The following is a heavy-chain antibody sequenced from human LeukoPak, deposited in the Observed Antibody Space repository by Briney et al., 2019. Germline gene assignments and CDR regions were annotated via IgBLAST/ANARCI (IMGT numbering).Heavy chain of an antibody. Sequence: GESLKISCKGSGYSFTSYWIGWVRQMPGKGLEWMGIIYPGDSDTRYSPSFQGQVTISADKSISTAYLQWSSLQASDTAMYYCARQSGYCSGGSCSADAFDIWGQGTMVTVSS. CDR2: IYPGDSDT. CDR3: ARQSGYCSGGSCSADAFDI. J-gene: IGHJ3*02. D-gene: IGHD2-15*01. V-gene: IGHV5-51*01. CDR1: GYSFTSYW.